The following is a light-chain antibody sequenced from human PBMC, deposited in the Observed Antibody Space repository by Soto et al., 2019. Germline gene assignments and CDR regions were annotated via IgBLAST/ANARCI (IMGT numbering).Light chain of an antibody. J-gene: IGKJ3*01. CDR1: QSVLYSANNKNY. CDR2: WAS. CDR3: QQYYSTPLT. Sequence: DIVMTQSPDSLAVSLDERATINCKSSQSVLYSANNKNYLAWYQQKPGQPPKLLIYWASTRESGVPDRFSGSGSGTDFTLTISSLQAEAVAVYYCQQYYSTPLTFGPGTKVDIK. V-gene: IGKV4-1*01.